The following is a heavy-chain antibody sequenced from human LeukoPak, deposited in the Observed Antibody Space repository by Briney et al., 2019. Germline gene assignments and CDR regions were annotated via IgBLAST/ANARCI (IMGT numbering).Heavy chain of an antibody. J-gene: IGHJ4*02. CDR2: MSSSDDGR. CDR3: ARLLKGYDILTGYYYYFDY. V-gene: IGHV3-23*01. D-gene: IGHD3-9*01. Sequence: GGSLRLSCATSAFSFSSYAMSWVRQAPGKGLEWVSAMSSSDDGRYYAASVRGRFTISRDTSRSTLYLQMNSLRAEDAAVYYCARLLKGYDILTGYYYYFDYWGQGTLVTVSS. CDR1: AFSFSSYA.